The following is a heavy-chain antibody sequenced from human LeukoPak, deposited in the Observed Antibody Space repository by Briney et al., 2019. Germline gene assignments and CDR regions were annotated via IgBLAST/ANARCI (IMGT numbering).Heavy chain of an antibody. CDR3: ARWGNSPVAYGWFDP. J-gene: IGHJ5*02. CDR1: GWSFSGDY. Sequence: SETLSLTCAVYGWSFSGDYWSWIRQPPGKGLEWIGEINHSGSTNYNPSLKSRVTISVDTSKNQFSLKLSSVTAADTAVYYCARWGNSPVAYGWFDPWGQGTLVTVSS. V-gene: IGHV4-34*01. D-gene: IGHD2-8*02. CDR2: INHSGST.